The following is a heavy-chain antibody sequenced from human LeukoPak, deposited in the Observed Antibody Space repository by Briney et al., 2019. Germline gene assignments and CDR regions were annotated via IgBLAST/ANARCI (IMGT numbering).Heavy chain of an antibody. J-gene: IGHJ3*02. CDR1: GFTFTSYV. CDR3: ARDPALRYFRPQGAFDI. V-gene: IGHV3-48*03. Sequence: GGSLRLSCAASGFTFTSYVMNWVRQAPGKGLEWVSYINNSGSKKYYVDSVKGRFTISRDDSKNSLYLQMNSLRAEDTAVYYCARDPALRYFRPQGAFDIWGQGTMVTVSS. D-gene: IGHD3-9*01. CDR2: INNSGSKK.